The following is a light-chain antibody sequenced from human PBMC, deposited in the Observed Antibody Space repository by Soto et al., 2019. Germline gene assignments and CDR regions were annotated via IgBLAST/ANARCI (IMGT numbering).Light chain of an antibody. J-gene: IGLJ1*01. CDR2: SNY. V-gene: IGLV1-44*01. CDR3: SAWDASLNGYV. Sequence: QSVLTQPPSASGTPGQRVTISCSGSSSNIGSETVNWYQQLPGTAPKLLIYSNYQRPSGVPDRFSGSKSGTSASLAISGLQSEDEADYYCSAWDASLNGYVFVTGNKVTVL. CDR1: SSNIGSET.